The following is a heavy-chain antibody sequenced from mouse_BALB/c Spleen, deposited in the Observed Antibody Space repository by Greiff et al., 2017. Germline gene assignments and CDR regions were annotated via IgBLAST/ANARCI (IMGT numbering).Heavy chain of an antibody. Sequence: EVQGVESGGGLVQPGGSRKLSCAASGFTFSSFGMHWVRQAPEKGLEWVAYISSGSSTIYYADTVKGRFTISRDNPKNTLFLQMTSLRSEDTAMYYCARYRYDVMDYWGQGTSVTVSS. CDR3: ARYRYDVMDY. CDR2: ISSGSSTI. CDR1: GFTFSSFG. D-gene: IGHD2-14*01. J-gene: IGHJ4*01. V-gene: IGHV5-17*02.